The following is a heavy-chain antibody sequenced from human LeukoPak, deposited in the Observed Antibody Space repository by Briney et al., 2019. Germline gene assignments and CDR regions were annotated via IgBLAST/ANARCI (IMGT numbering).Heavy chain of an antibody. J-gene: IGHJ6*02. CDR1: GYTFTIYG. V-gene: IGHV1-18*01. Sequence: ASVKVSRKASGYTFTIYGISWVRQAPGQGLEWMGWISAYNGNTNYAQKLQGRVTMTTDTSTSTAYMELRSLRSDDTAVYYCARDKVRYFDWFYTGMDVWGQGTTVTVSS. D-gene: IGHD3-9*01. CDR3: ARDKVRYFDWFYTGMDV. CDR2: ISAYNGNT.